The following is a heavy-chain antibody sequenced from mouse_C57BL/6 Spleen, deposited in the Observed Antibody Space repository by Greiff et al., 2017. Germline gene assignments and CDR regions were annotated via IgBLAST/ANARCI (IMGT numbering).Heavy chain of an antibody. Sequence: VQLQQPGAELVKPGASVQLSCKASGYTFTSYWMHWVKQRPGQGLEWIGMIHPNSGSTNYNEKFKSKATLTVDKSSSTAYMQLSSLTSEDSAVYYCARPTVVNWYFDVWGTGTTVTVSS. V-gene: IGHV1-64*01. J-gene: IGHJ1*03. CDR1: GYTFTSYW. CDR3: ARPTVVNWYFDV. CDR2: IHPNSGST. D-gene: IGHD1-1*01.